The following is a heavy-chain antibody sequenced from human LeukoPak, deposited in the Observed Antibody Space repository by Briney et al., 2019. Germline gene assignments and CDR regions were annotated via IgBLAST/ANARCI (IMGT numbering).Heavy chain of an antibody. D-gene: IGHD5-18*01. CDR3: ARDSSTAMVTGAFDI. J-gene: IGHJ3*02. CDR1: GYTFTAYY. V-gene: IGHV1-2*06. Sequence: ASVKVSCKASGYTFTAYYIHWVRQAPGQGLKWMGRINPNSGSTNYAQKFQGRVTMTRDTSISTAYMELSRLRSDDTAVYYCARDSSTAMVTGAFDIWGQGTMVTVSS. CDR2: INPNSGST.